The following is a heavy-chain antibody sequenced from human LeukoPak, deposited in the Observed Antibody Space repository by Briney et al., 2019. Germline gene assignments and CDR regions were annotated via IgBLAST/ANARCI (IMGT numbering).Heavy chain of an antibody. D-gene: IGHD2-2*01. CDR3: ASYVVPAARWDY. Sequence: PSETLSLTCAVSDGSISSSNWWSWVRQPPGKGLEWIGEIYHSGSTNYNPSLKSRVTISVDKSKNQFSLKLSSVTAADTAVYYCASYVVPAARWDYWGQGTLVTVSS. CDR1: DGSISSSNW. J-gene: IGHJ4*02. CDR2: IYHSGST. V-gene: IGHV4-4*02.